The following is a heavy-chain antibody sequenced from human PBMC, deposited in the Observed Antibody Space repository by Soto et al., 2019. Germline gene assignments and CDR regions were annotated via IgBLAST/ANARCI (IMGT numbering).Heavy chain of an antibody. CDR3: SRVVPYGEHDY. CDR2: IIPIFGTA. J-gene: IGHJ4*02. D-gene: IGHD3-10*01. V-gene: IGHV1-69*12. CDR1: GGTFSSYA. Sequence: QVQLVQSGAEVKKPGSSVKVSCKASGGTFSSYAISWVRQAPGQGLEWMGGIIPIFGTANYAQKFQGRVNHTEDESTSTAYMEVSSLRSEDTAVYYCSRVVPYGEHDYWGQGPLVNVSS.